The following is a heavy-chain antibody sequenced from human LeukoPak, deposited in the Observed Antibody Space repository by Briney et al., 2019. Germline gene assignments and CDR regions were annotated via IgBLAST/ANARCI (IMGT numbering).Heavy chain of an antibody. D-gene: IGHD6-13*01. CDR2: IGTAGDT. CDR3: ARDSSSSWNNDAFDI. V-gene: IGHV3-13*01. J-gene: IGHJ3*02. CDR1: GFTFSSYD. Sequence: GGSLRLSCAASGFTFSSYDMHWVRQATGKGLEWVSAIGTAGDTYYPGSVKGRFTISRENAKNSLYLQMNSLRAGDTAVYYCARDSSSSWNNDAFDIWGQGTMVTVSS.